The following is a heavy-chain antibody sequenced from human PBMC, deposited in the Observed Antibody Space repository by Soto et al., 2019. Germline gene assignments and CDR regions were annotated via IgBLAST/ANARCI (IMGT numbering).Heavy chain of an antibody. V-gene: IGHV4-39*01. J-gene: IGHJ4*02. CDR3: ARQASY. Sequence: SETLSLTCNVSGVSISDTSYYWGWIRQPPGKGLEWIGTVYFNGKTFYNPSLKSRLTISVDRSRNQISLRLTSVTAADTAVYYCARQASYWGQGTLVTVSS. CDR1: GVSISDTSYY. CDR2: VYFNGKT.